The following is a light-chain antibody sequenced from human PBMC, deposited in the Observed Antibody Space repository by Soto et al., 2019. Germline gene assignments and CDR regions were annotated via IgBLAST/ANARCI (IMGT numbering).Light chain of an antibody. CDR2: RND. V-gene: IGLV1-47*01. Sequence: QPVLTQPPSASGTPGQRITISCSGSSSNIGTNYVHWYQHFPGTAPKILMFRNDQRPSGVPERFSASKSGISASLAISGLRYEDEADYYCAKWDDSLSAVVFGRGTQLTVL. CDR1: SSNIGTNY. CDR3: AKWDDSLSAVV. J-gene: IGLJ7*01.